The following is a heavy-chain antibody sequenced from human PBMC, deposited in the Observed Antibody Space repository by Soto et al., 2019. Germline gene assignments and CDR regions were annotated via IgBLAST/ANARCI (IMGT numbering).Heavy chain of an antibody. CDR1: GFTVSSNY. CDR2: IYSGGST. Sequence: GGSLRLSCAASGFTVSSNYMSWVRQAPGKGLEWVSVIYSGGSTYYADSVKGRFTISRDNSKNTLYLQMNSLRAEDTAVYYCARDQHGDYFDYWGQGTLVTVSS. CDR3: ARDQHGDYFDY. V-gene: IGHV3-66*01. J-gene: IGHJ4*02. D-gene: IGHD6-13*01.